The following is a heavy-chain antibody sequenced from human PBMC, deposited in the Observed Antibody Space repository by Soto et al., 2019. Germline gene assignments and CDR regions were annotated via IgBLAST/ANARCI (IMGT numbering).Heavy chain of an antibody. Sequence: GGSLRLSCAASGFTFSDYYMSWIRQAPGKGLEWVSYISSSGSTIYYADSVKGRFTISRDNAKNSLYLQMNSLRAEDTAVYYCARDRSVRYFDWLSTYYYYYYGMDVWGQRTTVTVSS. J-gene: IGHJ6*02. CDR3: ARDRSVRYFDWLSTYYYYYYGMDV. D-gene: IGHD3-9*01. CDR2: ISSSGSTI. V-gene: IGHV3-11*01. CDR1: GFTFSDYY.